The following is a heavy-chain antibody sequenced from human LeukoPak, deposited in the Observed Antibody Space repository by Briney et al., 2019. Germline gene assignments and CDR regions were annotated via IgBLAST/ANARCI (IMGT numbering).Heavy chain of an antibody. CDR2: ISGGDGST. Sequence: GGSLRLSCAASGFTFSTYAMRRVRQAPGKGLEWVSSISGGDGSTYYADSVKGRFTISRDNSKNTLYLQMNSLRAEDTAVYYCAKGESHPKYYFDYWGQGTLVTVSS. CDR1: GFTFSTYA. V-gene: IGHV3-23*01. CDR3: AKGESHPKYYFDY. D-gene: IGHD3-10*01. J-gene: IGHJ4*02.